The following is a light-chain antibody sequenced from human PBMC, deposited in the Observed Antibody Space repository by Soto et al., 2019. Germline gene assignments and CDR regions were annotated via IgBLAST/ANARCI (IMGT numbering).Light chain of an antibody. CDR2: GAS. J-gene: IGKJ4*01. V-gene: IGKV3-15*01. CDR1: HSVSSN. Sequence: EIVMTQSPATLSVSPEERATLSCRASHSVSSNLAWYQQKPGQARRLLIYGASTRATGIPARFSGSGSGTEFTLTISRLQYVDCAVYYCQQYKNWPPCPCVGGGTKVEIK. CDR3: QQYKNWPPCPC.